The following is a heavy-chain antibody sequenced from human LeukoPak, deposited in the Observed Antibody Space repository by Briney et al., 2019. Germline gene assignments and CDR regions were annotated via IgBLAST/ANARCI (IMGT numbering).Heavy chain of an antibody. CDR1: GFTFRSYW. V-gene: IGHV3-7*05. CDR3: ANQYSSSWSPYYYYYGMDV. D-gene: IGHD6-13*01. Sequence: GGSLRLSCAASGFTFRSYWMSWVRQAPGRGLEWVANIKQDGGVRYYVDSVKGRFTISRDNAKNSLYLQMNSLRAEDTAVYYCANQYSSSWSPYYYYYGMDVWGQGTTVTVSS. J-gene: IGHJ6*02. CDR2: IKQDGGVR.